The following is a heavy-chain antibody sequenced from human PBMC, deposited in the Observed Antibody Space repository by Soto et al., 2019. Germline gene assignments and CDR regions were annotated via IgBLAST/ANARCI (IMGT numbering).Heavy chain of an antibody. CDR3: ARDRRVRIFGAVTPNWFDP. J-gene: IGHJ5*02. D-gene: IGHD3-3*01. V-gene: IGHV4-38-2*02. Sequence: PSETLSLTCAVSGYSISSDYYWAWIRQPPGKGLEWIGSIYNSGSIYYNPSLMSRVTISVDTSKNQFSLRLTSVTAADTAVYYCARDRRVRIFGAVTPNWFDPWGQGTLVTVSS. CDR2: IYNSGSI. CDR1: GYSISSDYY.